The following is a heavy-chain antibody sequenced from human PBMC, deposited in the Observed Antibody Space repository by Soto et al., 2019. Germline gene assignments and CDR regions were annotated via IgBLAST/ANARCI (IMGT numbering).Heavy chain of an antibody. V-gene: IGHV1-18*01. D-gene: IGHD3-22*01. J-gene: IGHJ4*02. CDR2: ISTYNGNT. Sequence: QVPLVQSGAEVKKPGASVKVCCKASGYTFITYGVSWVRQAPGQGLDWLGWISTYNGNTRYAERLQGRVSMTTDTTTNTASMELRNLRSDDTAVYYCARGPTDYYDNSANYFLDYWGQGTLVTVSS. CDR1: GYTFITYG. CDR3: ARGPTDYYDNSANYFLDY.